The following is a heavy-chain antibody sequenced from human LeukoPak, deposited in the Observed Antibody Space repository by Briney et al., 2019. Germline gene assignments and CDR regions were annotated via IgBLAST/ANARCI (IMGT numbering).Heavy chain of an antibody. Sequence: SETLSLTCAVSGGSISSGGYSWSWIRQPPGKGLEWIGYIYHSGSTYYNPSLKSRVTMSVDTSKNQFSLKLSSVTAADTAVYYCASAHTPSTIPFDPWGQGTLVTVSS. CDR1: GGSISSGGYS. D-gene: IGHD3-3*01. V-gene: IGHV4-30-2*01. CDR2: IYHSGST. CDR3: ASAHTPSTIPFDP. J-gene: IGHJ5*02.